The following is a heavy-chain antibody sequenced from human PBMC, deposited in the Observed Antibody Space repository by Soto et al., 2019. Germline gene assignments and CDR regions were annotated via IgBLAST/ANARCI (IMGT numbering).Heavy chain of an antibody. CDR2: IISIFGTA. V-gene: IGHV1-69*13. D-gene: IGHD5-12*01. Sequence: GASVQVSCKASGGTFSSYAISWVRQAPGQGLEWMGGIISIFGTANYAQKFQGRVTITADESTSTAYMELSSLRSEDTAVCYCSRDAPLVGTPTPIAFDIWGQGTMVTVSS. CDR1: GGTFSSYA. J-gene: IGHJ3*02. CDR3: SRDAPLVGTPTPIAFDI.